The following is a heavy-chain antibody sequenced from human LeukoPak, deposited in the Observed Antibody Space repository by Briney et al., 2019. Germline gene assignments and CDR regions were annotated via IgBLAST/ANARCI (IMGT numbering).Heavy chain of an antibody. CDR2: IYTRGST. J-gene: IGHJ5*02. Sequence: PSQTLSLTCSVSGGSISSGSYYWSWIRQPAGKGLEWIGRIYTRGSTNYNPSLKSRVIISVDTSKNQFSLKLNSVTAADTAVYYCARVDGSCSGGSCPSGNWFDPWGQGTLVTVSS. V-gene: IGHV4-61*02. CDR1: GGSISSGSYY. D-gene: IGHD2-15*01. CDR3: ARVDGSCSGGSCPSGNWFDP.